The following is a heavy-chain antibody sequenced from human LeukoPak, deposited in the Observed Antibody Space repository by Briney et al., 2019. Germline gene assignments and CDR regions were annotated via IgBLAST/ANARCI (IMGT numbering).Heavy chain of an antibody. J-gene: IGHJ4*02. D-gene: IGHD3-10*01. V-gene: IGHV4-59*01. Sequence: SETLSLTCTVSGGSISSYYWSWIRQSPGKGLEWIGYIYYSGSANYNPSLESRVTISVDTSKNQFSLKLSSVPAADTAVYYCAREYYGSGNSSPSHSDYWGQGTLVTVSS. CDR1: GGSISSYY. CDR3: AREYYGSGNSSPSHSDY. CDR2: IYYSGSA.